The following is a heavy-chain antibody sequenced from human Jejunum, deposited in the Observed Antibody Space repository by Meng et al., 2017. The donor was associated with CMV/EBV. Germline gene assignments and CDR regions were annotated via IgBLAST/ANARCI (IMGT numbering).Heavy chain of an antibody. CDR1: RFSFSDDY. D-gene: IGHD3-22*01. Sequence: CAVSRFSFSDDYMSWVRQAPGKGLEWVAHISSSGSTIYYADSVKGRFTISRDNARNSLYLQMNSLRAEDTSLYYCASSYYETGDYWGQGTLVTVSS. CDR2: ISSSGSTI. V-gene: IGHV3-11*01. CDR3: ASSYYETGDY. J-gene: IGHJ4*02.